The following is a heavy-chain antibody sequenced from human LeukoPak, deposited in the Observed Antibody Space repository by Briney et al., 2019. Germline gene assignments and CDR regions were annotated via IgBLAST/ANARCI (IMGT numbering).Heavy chain of an antibody. CDR3: ASYGSGWYFDF. Sequence: ASQTLSLTCTVSGGSISSGGYYWSWIRQHPGKGLEWIGYIYDSGSTYYKPSLRSRVTISGDTSKNQFSLKLSSVSDADTAVYYCASYGSGWYFDFWGRGTLVTVSS. CDR1: GGSISSGGYY. CDR2: IYDSGST. V-gene: IGHV4-31*03. J-gene: IGHJ2*01. D-gene: IGHD3-10*01.